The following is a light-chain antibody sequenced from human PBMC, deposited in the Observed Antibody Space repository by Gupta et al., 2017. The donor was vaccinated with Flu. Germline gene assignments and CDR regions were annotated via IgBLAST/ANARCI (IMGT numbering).Light chain of an antibody. J-gene: IGKJ1*01. CDR1: QSVSSN. V-gene: IGKV3D-15*01. CDR2: GAS. CDR3: QQYNNWPQT. Sequence: EIVMTQSPATLSVSPGERATLSCRASQSVSSNLAWYQQRPGRAPRLLIQGASTRATGIPARFSGSGSGTEFTLTISSLQPEDFAVYYCQQYNNWPQTFGQGTKVEIK.